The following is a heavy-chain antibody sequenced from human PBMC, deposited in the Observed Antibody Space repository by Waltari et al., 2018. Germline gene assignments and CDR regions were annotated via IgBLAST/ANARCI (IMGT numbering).Heavy chain of an antibody. V-gene: IGHV3-33*01. J-gene: IGHJ3*02. Sequence: QVQLVESGGGVVQPGRSLRLSCAASGFTFSSYGMHWVRQAPGKGLEWLEVIWYDGSNKYYADSVKGRFTISRDNSKNTLYLQMNSLRAEDTAVYYCARDRGELSGFDAFDIWGQGTMVTVSS. D-gene: IGHD1-26*01. CDR3: ARDRGELSGFDAFDI. CDR2: IWYDGSNK. CDR1: GFTFSSYG.